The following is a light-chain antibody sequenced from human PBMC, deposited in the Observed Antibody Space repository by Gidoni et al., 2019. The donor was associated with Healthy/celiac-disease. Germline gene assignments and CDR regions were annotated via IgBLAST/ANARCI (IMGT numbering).Light chain of an antibody. CDR2: GKN. J-gene: IGLJ2*01. Sequence: SPELTQAPALSVALGQTVRITCQGDSLRSYYASWYQQKPGQAPVLVIYGKNNRPSGIPDRFSGSSSGNTASLTITGAQAEDEADYYCNSRDSSGNPHVVFGGGTKLTVL. V-gene: IGLV3-19*01. CDR3: NSRDSSGNPHVV. CDR1: SLRSYY.